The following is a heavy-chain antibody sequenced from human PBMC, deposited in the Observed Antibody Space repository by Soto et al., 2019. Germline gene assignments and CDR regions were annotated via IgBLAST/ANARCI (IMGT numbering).Heavy chain of an antibody. CDR2: ISYDGSNK. CDR3: AENLERLQAIGDTSGY. Sequence: QVQLVESGGGVVQPGRSLRLSCAASGFTFSSYGMHWVRQAPGKGLEWVAVISYDGSNKYYADSVKGRFTISRDNSKNTQYLQMNSQRAEDTAVYYCAENLERLQAIGDTSGYWGQGTLVTVSS. CDR1: GFTFSSYG. D-gene: IGHD5-12*01. V-gene: IGHV3-30*18. J-gene: IGHJ4*02.